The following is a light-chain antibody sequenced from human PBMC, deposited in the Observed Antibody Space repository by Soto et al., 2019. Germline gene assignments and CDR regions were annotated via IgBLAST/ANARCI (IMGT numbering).Light chain of an antibody. J-gene: IGKJ1*01. CDR2: AAS. V-gene: IGKV1-39*01. CDR3: QQSYSTPPWT. CDR1: QSISSY. Sequence: DIQMTQSPSSLSASVGDRVTITCRASQSISSYLNWYQQKPVKAPKLLIYAASSLQSGVPSRFSGSGSGTDFTLTISSLPPADFATYYCQQSYSTPPWTFGQGTKVEIK.